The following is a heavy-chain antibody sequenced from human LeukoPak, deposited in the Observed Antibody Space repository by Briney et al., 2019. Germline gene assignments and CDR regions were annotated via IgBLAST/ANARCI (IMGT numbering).Heavy chain of an antibody. V-gene: IGHV1-24*01. CDR1: GYTLTELS. D-gene: IGHD3-16*01. Sequence: GASVKVSCKVSGYTLTELSMHWVRQAPGKGLEWMGGFDPEDDETICAQKFQGRVTMTTDTSASTAYMELRSLGSDDTAIYYCARALDVSWFDPWGQGTLVTVSS. J-gene: IGHJ5*02. CDR3: ARALDVSWFDP. CDR2: FDPEDDET.